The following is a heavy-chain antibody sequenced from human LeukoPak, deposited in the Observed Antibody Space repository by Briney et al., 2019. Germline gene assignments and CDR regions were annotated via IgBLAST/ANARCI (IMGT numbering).Heavy chain of an antibody. CDR3: AKDISGSYWAPDY. D-gene: IGHD1-26*01. Sequence: GGSLRLSCAASGFTFSSYSMNWVRQAPGKGLEWVSSISGSTGGTYYADSVKGRFTISRDNSKNTLYLQMNSLRAEDTAVYYCAKDISGSYWAPDYWGQGTLVTVSS. CDR2: ISGSTGGT. CDR1: GFTFSSYS. V-gene: IGHV3-23*01. J-gene: IGHJ4*02.